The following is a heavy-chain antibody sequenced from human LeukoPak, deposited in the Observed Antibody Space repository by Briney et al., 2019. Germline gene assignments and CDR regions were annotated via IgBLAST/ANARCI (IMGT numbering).Heavy chain of an antibody. D-gene: IGHD5-18*01. CDR3: ASAGRGYSYGWDDYYGMDV. CDR2: IYYSGST. Sequence: PSETLSLTCTVSGGSISSSSYYWGWIRQPPGKGLEWIGSIYYSGSTYYNPSLKSRVTISVDTSKNQFSLKLSSVTAADTAVYYCASAGRGYSYGWDDYYGMDVWGQGTTVTVSS. CDR1: GGSISSSSYY. J-gene: IGHJ6*02. V-gene: IGHV4-39*07.